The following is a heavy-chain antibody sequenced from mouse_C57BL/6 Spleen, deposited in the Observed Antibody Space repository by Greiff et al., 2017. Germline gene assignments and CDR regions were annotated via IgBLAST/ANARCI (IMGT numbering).Heavy chain of an antibody. J-gene: IGHJ2*01. CDR2: IFPGSGST. D-gene: IGHD2-3*01. CDR3: ARCPEGYLSYWFDD. CDR1: GYTFTDYY. V-gene: IGHV1-75*01. Sequence: VKLMESGPELVKPGASVKISCKASGYTFTDYYINWVKQRPGQGLEWIGWIFPGSGSTYYNEKFKGKATLTVDKSSSTAYMLLSSLTSEDSAVYFCARCPEGYLSYWFDDWGQGTTLTVSS.